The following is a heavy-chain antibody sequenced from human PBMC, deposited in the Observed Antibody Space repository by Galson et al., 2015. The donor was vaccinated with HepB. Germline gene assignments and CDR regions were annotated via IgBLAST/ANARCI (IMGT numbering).Heavy chain of an antibody. D-gene: IGHD3-22*01. CDR3: ARGLDYYDSSGLDY. Sequence: SLRLSCAASGFTFSSHWMSWVRQAPGKGLEWVANIKQDGSEKYYVDSVKGRFTISRDNARNSLYLQMNSLRAEDTAVYYCARGLDYYDSSGLDYWGQGTLVTVSS. V-gene: IGHV3-7*01. CDR1: GFTFSSHW. J-gene: IGHJ4*02. CDR2: IKQDGSEK.